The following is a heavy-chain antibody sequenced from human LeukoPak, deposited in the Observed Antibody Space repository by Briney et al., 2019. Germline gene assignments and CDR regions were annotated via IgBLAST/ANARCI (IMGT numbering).Heavy chain of an antibody. D-gene: IGHD3-22*01. CDR3: ARLAGTYYYDSSGYSPIIYFDY. Sequence: SETLSLTCTVSGGSIGSYYWSWIRQPPGKGLEWIGYIYYSGSTNYNPSLKSRVTISVDTSKNQFSLKLSSVTAADTAVYYCARLAGTYYYDSSGYSPIIYFDYWGQGTLVTVSS. CDR1: GGSIGSYY. CDR2: IYYSGST. J-gene: IGHJ4*02. V-gene: IGHV4-59*08.